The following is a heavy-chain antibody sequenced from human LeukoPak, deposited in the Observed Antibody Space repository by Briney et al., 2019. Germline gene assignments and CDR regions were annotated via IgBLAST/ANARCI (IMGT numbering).Heavy chain of an antibody. J-gene: IGHJ4*02. Sequence: GGSLRLSCAASGFTFSSYAMSWVRQAPGKGLEWVSAISGSGGSTYYADPVKGRFTISRDNSKNTLYLQMNSLRAEDTAVYYCAKQDDSSGYYYPPFDYWGQGTLVTVSS. CDR2: ISGSGGST. CDR1: GFTFSSYA. CDR3: AKQDDSSGYYYPPFDY. D-gene: IGHD3-22*01. V-gene: IGHV3-23*01.